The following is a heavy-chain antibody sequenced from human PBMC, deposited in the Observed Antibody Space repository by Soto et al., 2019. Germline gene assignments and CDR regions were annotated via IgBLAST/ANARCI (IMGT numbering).Heavy chain of an antibody. CDR3: ARELMTTVTYFDY. CDR1: GFAFSDHY. V-gene: IGHV3-72*01. CDR2: TRNKANSYTT. D-gene: IGHD4-17*01. Sequence: EVQLVESGGGLVQPGGSLRLSCAASGFAFSDHYMDWVRQAPGKGLEWVGRTRNKANSYTTEYAASVKGRFTISRDDSKNSLYMQMNSLKTEDTAMYYCARELMTTVTYFDYWGQGTLVTVS. J-gene: IGHJ4*02.